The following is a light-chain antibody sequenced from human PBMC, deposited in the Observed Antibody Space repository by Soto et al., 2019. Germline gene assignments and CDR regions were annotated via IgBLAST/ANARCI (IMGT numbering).Light chain of an antibody. CDR2: GAS. CDR1: QSISSN. Sequence: VLRQPSASLYVSLGDRATLSCRASQSISSNLAWYQQKPGQGPRLLIYGASTRATGIPARFSGSGSGTEFTLTISSLQSEDFAVYSCQQYDNWPLTFGGGTKVDIK. CDR3: QQYDNWPLT. J-gene: IGKJ4*02. V-gene: IGKV3-15*01.